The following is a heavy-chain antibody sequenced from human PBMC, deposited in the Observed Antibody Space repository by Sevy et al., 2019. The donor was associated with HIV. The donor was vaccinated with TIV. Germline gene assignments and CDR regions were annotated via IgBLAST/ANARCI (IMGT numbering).Heavy chain of an antibody. CDR2: IKTKNDGGTT. D-gene: IGHD4-17*01. Sequence: GGSLRLSCEASGFTFSNTWISWVRQAPGKGLELVGRIKTKNDGGTTDYAAPVIGRFTISRDDSKTTLYLRMNGLKIEDTAVYYCTTMGWHGGFDIWGQGTMVTVSS. CDR1: GFTFSNTW. J-gene: IGHJ3*02. CDR3: TTMGWHGGFDI. V-gene: IGHV3-15*01.